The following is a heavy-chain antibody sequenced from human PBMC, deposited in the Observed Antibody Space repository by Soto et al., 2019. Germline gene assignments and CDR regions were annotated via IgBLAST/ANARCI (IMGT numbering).Heavy chain of an antibody. J-gene: IGHJ4*02. V-gene: IGHV4-4*02. Sequence: QVQLQESGPGLVKPSGTLSLTCGVSGASISNKNWWSWVRQPPGKGLEWIGEIYHRGATNYNPSLKRRVTISVEQSKNQFSLKLNSVTAADTAVYYCAKRGGYYFDYWGQGTLVTVSS. CDR1: GASISNKNW. CDR2: IYHRGAT. CDR3: AKRGGYYFDY. D-gene: IGHD3-16*01.